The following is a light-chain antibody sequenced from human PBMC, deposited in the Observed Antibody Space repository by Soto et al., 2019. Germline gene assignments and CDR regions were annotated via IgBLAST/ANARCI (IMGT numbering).Light chain of an antibody. V-gene: IGKV1-5*01. CDR1: QSISSW. J-gene: IGKJ5*01. CDR3: QQGYDTPIT. Sequence: DIQKTQSPSTLTASVGDRVTITCRASQSISSWLAWYQQKPGKAPKFLIYAASSLQSGVPSRFSGRGSGTDFTLTITNLHPEDFATYFCQQGYDTPITFGQGTRLGI. CDR2: AAS.